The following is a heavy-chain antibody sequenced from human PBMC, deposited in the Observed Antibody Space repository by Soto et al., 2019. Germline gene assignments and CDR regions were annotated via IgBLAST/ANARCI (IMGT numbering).Heavy chain of an antibody. CDR1: GGTFSSYA. J-gene: IGHJ5*02. V-gene: IGHV1-69*01. Sequence: QVQLVQAGAEVKKPGSSVKVSCKASGGTFSSYAISWVRQAPGQGLEWMGGIIPIFGTANYAQKFEGRVTITADESTSTAYMELSSLRSEDTAVYYCAIGNKAGYYDFWSGYYSSDWFDPWGQGTLVTVSS. CDR2: IIPIFGTA. D-gene: IGHD3-3*01. CDR3: AIGNKAGYYDFWSGYYSSDWFDP.